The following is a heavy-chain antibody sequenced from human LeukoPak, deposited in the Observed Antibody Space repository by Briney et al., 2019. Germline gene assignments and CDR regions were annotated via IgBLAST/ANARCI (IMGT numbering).Heavy chain of an antibody. CDR3: ARGGEYTYASSDY. D-gene: IGHD5-18*01. Sequence: GESLKISCKGSGYSFTSYWIGWVRQMPGKGLEWMGIIYPGDSDTRYSPSFQGQVTISADRSSSTAYLQWSSLKASDTAMYYCARGGEYTYASSDYWGQGTLVTVSS. CDR1: GYSFTSYW. V-gene: IGHV5-51*01. CDR2: IYPGDSDT. J-gene: IGHJ4*02.